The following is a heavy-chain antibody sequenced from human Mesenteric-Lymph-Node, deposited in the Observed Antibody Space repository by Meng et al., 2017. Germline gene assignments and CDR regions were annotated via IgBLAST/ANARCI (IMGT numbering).Heavy chain of an antibody. CDR2: IYYSGST. J-gene: IGHJ3*02. V-gene: IGHV4-30-4*01. CDR3: ARDSRMTTVLASQNDAFDI. CDR1: GGSISSSDYY. D-gene: IGHD4-17*01. Sequence: QVQLQESGSGLVKPSQTLSLTCTVSGGSISSSDYYWSWIRPPPGKGLEWIGFIYYSGSTYYNPSLKSRVTISVDTSKNQFSLKLRSVTAADTAVYYCARDSRMTTVLASQNDAFDIWGQGTMVTVSS.